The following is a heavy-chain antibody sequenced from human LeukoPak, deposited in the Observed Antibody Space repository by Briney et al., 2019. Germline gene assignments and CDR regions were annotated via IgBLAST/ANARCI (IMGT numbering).Heavy chain of an antibody. CDR3: ARGLGTYWGKDFLNWFDP. V-gene: IGHV1-8*02. CDR2: VNPNNGDA. Sequence: EASVTVSCKASGYSFTNYDINWVRQAAGQGLEWMGWVNPNNGDAGFSQKFQGRVTLTSNTSLTTAYMELTSLTSEDTAVYYCARGLGTYWGKDFLNWFDPWGQGTLVTVSS. D-gene: IGHD7-27*01. CDR1: GYSFTNYD. J-gene: IGHJ5*02.